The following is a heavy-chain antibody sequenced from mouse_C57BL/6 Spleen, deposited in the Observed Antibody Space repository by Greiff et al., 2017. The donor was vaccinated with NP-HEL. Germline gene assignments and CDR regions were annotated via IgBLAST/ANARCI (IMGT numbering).Heavy chain of an antibody. Sequence: QVQLQQPGAELVMPGASVKLSCKASGYTFTSYWMHWVKQRPGQGLEWIGEIDPSDSYTNYNQKFKGKSTLTVDKSSSTAYMQLSSLTSEDSAVYYCARRTDYYAMDYWGQGTSVTVSS. CDR2: IDPSDSYT. J-gene: IGHJ4*01. V-gene: IGHV1-69*01. CDR1: GYTFTSYW. CDR3: ARRTDYYAMDY.